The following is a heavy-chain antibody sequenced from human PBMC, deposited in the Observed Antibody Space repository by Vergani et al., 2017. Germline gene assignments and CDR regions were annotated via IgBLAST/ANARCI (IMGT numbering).Heavy chain of an antibody. CDR1: GATFSSYA. V-gene: IGHV1-69*01. Sequence: QVQLVQSGAEVKKPGSSVKVSCKASGATFSSYAISWVRQAPGQGLEWMGGIIPIFGTANYAQKFQGRVTITADESTSTAYMELSSLRSEDTAVYYCASKMFGYYYDISGYYHQGGYYYYGMDVWGQGTTVTVSS. CDR3: ASKMFGYYYDISGYYHQGGYYYYGMDV. J-gene: IGHJ6*02. CDR2: IIPIFGTA. D-gene: IGHD3-22*01.